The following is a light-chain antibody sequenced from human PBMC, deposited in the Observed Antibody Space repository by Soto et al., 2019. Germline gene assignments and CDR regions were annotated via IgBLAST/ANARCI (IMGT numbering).Light chain of an antibody. V-gene: IGLV1-40*01. Sequence: QSVLTQPPSVSGAPGQRVTISCTGGNSNIGTTYDVHWYQQIPGAAPKLLIYGDNNRPSGVPDRFSGSKSGTSASLAITGLQAEDEADYYCHCYDSSLGGSVFGGGTKLTVL. CDR2: GDN. CDR3: HCYDSSLGGSV. CDR1: NSNIGTTYD. J-gene: IGLJ3*02.